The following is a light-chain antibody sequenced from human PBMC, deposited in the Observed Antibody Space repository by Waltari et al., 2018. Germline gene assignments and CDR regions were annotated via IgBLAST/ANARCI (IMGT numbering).Light chain of an antibody. CDR2: DVS. CDR3: CSYAGNYIVV. Sequence: QSALTQPRSVSGSPGPSVTISCTGTSSDVGGYNYVSWYQQHPGKAPKVMIYDVSQRPSGVPARFSGSKSGNTASLTISGLQAEDEADYYCCSYAGNYIVVFGGGTKLTVL. CDR1: SSDVGGYNY. V-gene: IGLV2-11*01. J-gene: IGLJ2*01.